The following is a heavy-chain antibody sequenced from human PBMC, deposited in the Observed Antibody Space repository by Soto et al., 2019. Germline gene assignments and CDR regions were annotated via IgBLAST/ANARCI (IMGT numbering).Heavy chain of an antibody. CDR1: GFTFSSYA. CDR3: ARARSIAAPNWFDP. Sequence: VQLLESGGGLVQPGGSLRLSCAASGFTFSSYAMHWVRQAPGKGLERVAVISYDGSNKYYADSVKGRFTISRDNSKNTLYLQMNSLRAEDTAVYYCARARSIAAPNWFDPWGQGTLVTVSS. CDR2: ISYDGSNK. V-gene: IGHV3-30-3*01. D-gene: IGHD6-6*01. J-gene: IGHJ5*02.